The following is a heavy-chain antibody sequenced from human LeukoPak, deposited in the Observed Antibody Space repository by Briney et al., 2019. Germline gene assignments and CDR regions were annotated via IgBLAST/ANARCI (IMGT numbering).Heavy chain of an antibody. V-gene: IGHV4-59*13. CDR2: IFYSGST. CDR1: GGSISSYD. J-gene: IGHJ2*01. Sequence: SETLSLTCTVSGGSISSYDWSWIRQPPGKGLEWIGPIFYSGSTNYNPSLKSRITISVDTSKNQFSLRLSSVTAADTAVYYCARDRPATENWYFDLWGRGTLVTVSS. CDR3: ARDRPATENWYFDL. D-gene: IGHD1-26*01.